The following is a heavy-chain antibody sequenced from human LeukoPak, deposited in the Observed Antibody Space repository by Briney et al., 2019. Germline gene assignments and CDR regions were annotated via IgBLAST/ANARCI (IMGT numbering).Heavy chain of an antibody. CDR3: ARRSIVVAGHMSDY. CDR2: IYYSGST. D-gene: IGHD3-22*01. Sequence: TSETLSLTCTVSGGSISSSSYYWGWIRQPPGKGLEWIGSIYYSGSTYYNPSLKSRVTISVDTSKNQFSLKLSSVTAADTAVYYCARRSIVVAGHMSDYWGQGTLVTVSS. J-gene: IGHJ4*02. CDR1: GGSISSSSYY. V-gene: IGHV4-39*01.